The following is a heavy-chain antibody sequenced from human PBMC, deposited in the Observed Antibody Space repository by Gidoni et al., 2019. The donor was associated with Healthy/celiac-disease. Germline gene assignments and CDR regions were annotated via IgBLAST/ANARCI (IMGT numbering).Heavy chain of an antibody. V-gene: IGHV3-7*04. CDR3: ARVEVRFLEWPPGHAFDI. CDR2: IKQDGSEK. CDR1: GFTFSSYW. J-gene: IGHJ3*02. Sequence: EVQLVESGGGLVQPGGSLRLSCAASGFTFSSYWMSWVRQAPGKGLEWVANIKQDGSEKYYVDSVKGRFTISRDNAKNSLYLQMNSLRAEDTAVYYCARVEVRFLEWPPGHAFDIWGQGTMVTVSS. D-gene: IGHD3-3*01.